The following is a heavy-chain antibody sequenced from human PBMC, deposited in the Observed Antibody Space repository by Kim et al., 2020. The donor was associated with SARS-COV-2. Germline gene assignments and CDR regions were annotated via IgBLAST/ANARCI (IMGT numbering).Heavy chain of an antibody. CDR2: SRNKAKSYSI. Sequence: GGSLRLSCAVSGFTFSDYYIDWVRQAPGKGLEWVGRSRNKAKSYSIAYAASVRDRFTISRDDSENSLHLQMNSLEIEDTAVYFCARTPAAVTTVAFGYWGQGTRVTVSS. CDR3: ARTPAAVTTVAFGY. CDR1: GFTFSDYY. D-gene: IGHD4-17*01. V-gene: IGHV3-72*01. J-gene: IGHJ4*02.